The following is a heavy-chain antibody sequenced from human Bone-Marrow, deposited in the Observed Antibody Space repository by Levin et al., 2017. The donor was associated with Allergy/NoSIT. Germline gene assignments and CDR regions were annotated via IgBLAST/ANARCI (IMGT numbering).Heavy chain of an antibody. Sequence: GGSLRLSCAASGFIFNDYYISWIRQAPGKGPELISYISGRATTTYYGDSVKGRFTISRDNAKNIVLLQMSSLRGEDTAVYFCAREGLVVAGASSTSYYFGLDVWGHGTTVTVSS. CDR3: AREGLVVAGASSTSYYFGLDV. V-gene: IGHV3-11*01. D-gene: IGHD2-15*01. CDR1: GFIFNDYY. CDR2: ISGRATTT. J-gene: IGHJ6*02.